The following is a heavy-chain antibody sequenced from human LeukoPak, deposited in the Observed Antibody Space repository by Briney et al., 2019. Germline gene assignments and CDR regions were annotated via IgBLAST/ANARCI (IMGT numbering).Heavy chain of an antibody. CDR3: ARDRVLRFLEWRDAFDI. CDR1: GYTFTSYG. J-gene: IGHJ3*02. Sequence: ASVKVSCKASGYTFTSYGISWVRQAPGQGLEWMGWISAYNGNTNYAQKLQGRVTMTTDTSTSTAYMELRSLRSDDTAVYYCARDRVLRFLEWRDAFDIWGQGTMVIVSS. D-gene: IGHD3-3*01. V-gene: IGHV1-18*01. CDR2: ISAYNGNT.